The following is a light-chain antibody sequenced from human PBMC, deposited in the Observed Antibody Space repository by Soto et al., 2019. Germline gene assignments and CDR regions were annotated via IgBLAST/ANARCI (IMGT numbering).Light chain of an antibody. Sequence: QSVLTQPPSVSAAPGQRVTISCSGSNSNIGNNAVNWYQQLPGKAPKLLIHYDDRVPSGVSDRFPGSKSGTSASLAISALQSEDEADYYCAAWDDSLNGPVFGGGTKLTVL. CDR1: NSNIGNNA. CDR2: YDD. V-gene: IGLV1-36*01. CDR3: AAWDDSLNGPV. J-gene: IGLJ3*02.